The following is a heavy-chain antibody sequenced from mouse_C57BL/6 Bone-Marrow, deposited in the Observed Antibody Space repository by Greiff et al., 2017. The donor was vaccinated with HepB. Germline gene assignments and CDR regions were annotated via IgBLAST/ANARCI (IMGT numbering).Heavy chain of an antibody. CDR1: GFTFSDYY. Sequence: EVQLVESEGGLVQPGSSMKLSCTASGFTFSDYYMAWVRQVPEKGLEWVANINYDGSSTYYLDSLKSRFIISRDNAKNILYLQMSSLKSEDTATYYCAREGYGSSYYFDYWGQGTTLTVSS. D-gene: IGHD1-1*01. J-gene: IGHJ2*01. CDR2: INYDGSST. V-gene: IGHV5-16*01. CDR3: AREGYGSSYYFDY.